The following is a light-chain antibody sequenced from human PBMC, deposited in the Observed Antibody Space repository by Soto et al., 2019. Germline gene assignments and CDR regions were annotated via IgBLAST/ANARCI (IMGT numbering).Light chain of an antibody. Sequence: QSVLTQPASVSGTPGQSITISCTGTSSDVGLYDYVSWYQQHPGKAPQLMIYAVGNRPSGVSNGFSASKSGTTASLFIYRFQAEDEPDYYCSSHSRYSYYVFRSAPKAT. CDR1: SSDVGLYDY. CDR3: SSHSRYSYYV. CDR2: AVG. J-gene: IGLJ1*01. V-gene: IGLV2-14*01.